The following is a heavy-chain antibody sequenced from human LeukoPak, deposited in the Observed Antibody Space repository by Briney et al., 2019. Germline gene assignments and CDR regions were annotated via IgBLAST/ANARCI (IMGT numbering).Heavy chain of an antibody. CDR2: MNPNSGNT. CDR1: GYTFTSYD. CDR3: ARTGLLYAVNWFDP. Sequence: ASVKVSCKASGYTFTSYDINWVRQATGQGLEWMGWMNPNSGNTGYAQKFQGRVTMTRNASISTAYMELSSLRSEDTAVYYCARTGLLYAVNWFDPWGQGTLVTVSS. J-gene: IGHJ5*02. V-gene: IGHV1-8*01. D-gene: IGHD2-2*02.